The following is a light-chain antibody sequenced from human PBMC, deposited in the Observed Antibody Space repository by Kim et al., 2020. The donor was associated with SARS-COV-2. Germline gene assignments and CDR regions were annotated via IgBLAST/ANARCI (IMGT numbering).Light chain of an antibody. CDR2: RDT. CDR1: NIESKN. V-gene: IGLV3-9*01. Sequence: VSVALGQTARIAGGGNNIESKNVPWCQQKPGQAPVLVIYRDTNRPSGFPERFSGSNSGNTATLTISRAQAGDEADYYCQVWDRSTLFGGGTQLTVL. CDR3: QVWDRSTL. J-gene: IGLJ3*02.